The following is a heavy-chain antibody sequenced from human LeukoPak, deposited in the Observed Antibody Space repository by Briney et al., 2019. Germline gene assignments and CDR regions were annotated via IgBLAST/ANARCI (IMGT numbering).Heavy chain of an antibody. V-gene: IGHV4-4*07. D-gene: IGHD6-6*01. CDR2: IYTSGST. CDR3: ARLTYSDSSQLYYYYYYLDV. CDR1: GGSISSYY. J-gene: IGHJ6*03. Sequence: SETLSLTCTVSGGSISSYYWSWIRQPAGKGLEWIGRIYTSGSTNYNPSLKSRVTMSVDTSNNQFSLRLSSVTAADTAVYFCARLTYSDSSQLYYYYYYLDVWGKGTTVTVSS.